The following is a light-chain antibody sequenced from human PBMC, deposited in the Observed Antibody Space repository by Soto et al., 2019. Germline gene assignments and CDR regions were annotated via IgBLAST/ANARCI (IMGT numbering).Light chain of an antibody. CDR2: TDY. CDR1: SSDIGGYNY. CDR3: ASWDDSLSGGV. Sequence: QSALTQPASVSGSPGQSITISCTGTSSDIGGYNYVSWYQQPPGKAPRLLIYTDYQRPSGVPDRFSGSKSGTSASLAISGLQSEDEADYYCASWDDSLSGGVFGGGTKLTVL. V-gene: IGLV2-14*01. J-gene: IGLJ3*02.